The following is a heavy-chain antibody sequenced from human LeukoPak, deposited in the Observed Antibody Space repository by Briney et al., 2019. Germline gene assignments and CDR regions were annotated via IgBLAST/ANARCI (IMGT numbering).Heavy chain of an antibody. Sequence: GSLRLSCAASGFTFSSYAMSWVRQPPGKGLEWIGSIYYSGSTYYNPSLKSRVTISVDTSKNQFSLKLSSVTAADTAVYYCARRNQDTAMVYYYGMDVWGQGTTVTVSS. V-gene: IGHV4-39*01. J-gene: IGHJ6*02. CDR1: GFTFSSYA. CDR2: IYYSGST. D-gene: IGHD5-18*01. CDR3: ARRNQDTAMVYYYGMDV.